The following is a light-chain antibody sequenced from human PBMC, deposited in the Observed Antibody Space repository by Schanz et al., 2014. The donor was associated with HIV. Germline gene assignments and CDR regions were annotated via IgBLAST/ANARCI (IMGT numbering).Light chain of an antibody. V-gene: IGLV1-47*01. CDR1: SSNIGSNY. CDR3: AAWDDSLNGWV. J-gene: IGLJ3*02. CDR2: RNN. Sequence: QSVLTQPPSASGTPGQRVTISCSGSSSNIGSNYVYWYHQLPGTAPKLLIYRNNQRPSGVPDRFSGSKSGTSASLAISGLRSEDEADYYCAAWDDSLNGWVFGGGTKLTVL.